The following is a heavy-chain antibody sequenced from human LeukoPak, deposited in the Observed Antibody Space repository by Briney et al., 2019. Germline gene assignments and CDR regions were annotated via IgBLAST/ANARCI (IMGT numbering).Heavy chain of an antibody. V-gene: IGHV4-4*07. D-gene: IGHD1-1*01. Sequence: PSETLSLTCTVSGGSISSYYWSWIRQPAGKGLEWIGRIDTSGNTNYKPSLKSRVTMSVDTSKNQFSLKLSSVTAADTAVYYCARDSWNGVSDYWGQGTLVTVSS. CDR3: ARDSWNGVSDY. CDR1: GGSISSYY. J-gene: IGHJ4*02. CDR2: IDTSGNT.